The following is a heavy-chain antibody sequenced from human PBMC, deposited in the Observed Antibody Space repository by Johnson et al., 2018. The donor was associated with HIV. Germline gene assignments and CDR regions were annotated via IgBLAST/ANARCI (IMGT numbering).Heavy chain of an antibody. CDR2: LSSSGSTI. CDR3: ARVMVQGDAFDM. V-gene: IGHV3-11*04. CDR1: GFTFSDYY. J-gene: IGHJ3*02. Sequence: QVQLVESGGGLVKPGGSLRLSCAASGFTFSDYYMSWIRQAPGKGLEWVSYLSSSGSTIYYADSLQGRFTISRDTANNSLYLQMNSLRAEDTAVYYCARVMVQGDAFDMWGLGTLVTVSS. D-gene: IGHD3-10*01.